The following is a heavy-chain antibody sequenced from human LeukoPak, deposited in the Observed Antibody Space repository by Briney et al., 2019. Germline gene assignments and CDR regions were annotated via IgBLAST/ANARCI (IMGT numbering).Heavy chain of an antibody. CDR2: ISSSSSTI. CDR3: AREGRGMVAATAFSVAPRYYFDY. Sequence: PGGSLRLSCAASGFTFSSYSMNWVRQAPGKGLEWVSYISSSSSTIYYADSVKGRFTISRDNAKNSLYLQMNSLRAEDTAVYYCAREGRGMVAATAFSVAPRYYFDYWGQGTLVTVSS. J-gene: IGHJ4*02. CDR1: GFTFSSYS. V-gene: IGHV3-48*01. D-gene: IGHD2-15*01.